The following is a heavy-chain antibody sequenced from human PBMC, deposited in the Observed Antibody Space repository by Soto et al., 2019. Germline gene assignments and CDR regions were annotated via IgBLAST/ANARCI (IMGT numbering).Heavy chain of an antibody. CDR3: ARGGSGWKALNWFES. J-gene: IGHJ5*01. Sequence: LSLTCTVSGGPINSDAYFWSWVRQHPGKGLEWIGYIYYSGNTYNNPSLKSRVSISIDTSKNQFTLRLISVTAADTALYFCARGGSGWKALNWFESWGQGTLVTVSS. V-gene: IGHV4-31*03. CDR2: IYYSGNT. CDR1: GGPINSDAYF. D-gene: IGHD6-19*01.